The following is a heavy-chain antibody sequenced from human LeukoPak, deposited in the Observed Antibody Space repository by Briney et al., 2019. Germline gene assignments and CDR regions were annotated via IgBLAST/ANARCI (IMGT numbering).Heavy chain of an antibody. CDR1: GGSISSGDYY. V-gene: IGHV4-30-4*01. Sequence: SQTLSLTCTVSGGSISSGDYYWSWIRQPPGKGLEWIGYIYYSGSTYYNPSLKSRVTISVDTSKNQFSLKLSSVTAADTVVYYCARALPGIAAAGTLDYWGQGTLVTVSS. CDR3: ARALPGIAAAGTLDY. D-gene: IGHD6-13*01. J-gene: IGHJ4*02. CDR2: IYYSGST.